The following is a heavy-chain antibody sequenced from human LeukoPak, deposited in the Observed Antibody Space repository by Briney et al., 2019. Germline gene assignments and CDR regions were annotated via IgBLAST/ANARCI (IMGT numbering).Heavy chain of an antibody. Sequence: SVKVSCKASGGTFSSYAISWVRQAPGQGLEWMGGIIPIFGTANYAQKFQGRVTITADESTSTAYMELSSLRSEDTAVYYCERVPGYCSGGSCSTVYYFDYWGQGTLVTVSS. D-gene: IGHD2-15*01. CDR3: ERVPGYCSGGSCSTVYYFDY. CDR1: GGTFSSYA. CDR2: IIPIFGTA. V-gene: IGHV1-69*01. J-gene: IGHJ4*02.